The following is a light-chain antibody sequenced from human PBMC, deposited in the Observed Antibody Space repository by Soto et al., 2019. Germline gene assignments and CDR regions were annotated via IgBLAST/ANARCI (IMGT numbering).Light chain of an antibody. V-gene: IGLV2-11*01. CDR3: CSYAGSSLV. Sequence: QSALTQPRSVSGSPGQSVTISCTGASGDIGGYNYVSWYQHHPGKAPKLIIFDVNKRPSGVPDRFSGSKSGNTASLTISRLQPEDEADYYCCSYAGSSLVFGGGTKLTVL. CDR1: SGDIGGYNY. J-gene: IGLJ2*01. CDR2: DVN.